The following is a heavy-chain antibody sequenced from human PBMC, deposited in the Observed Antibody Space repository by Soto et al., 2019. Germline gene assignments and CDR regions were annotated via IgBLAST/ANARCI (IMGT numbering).Heavy chain of an antibody. CDR3: ARDLQYQLLSFGY. CDR2: IIPILGIA. D-gene: IGHD2-2*01. V-gene: IGHV1-69*04. Sequence: ASVKVSCKASGGTFSSYTISWVRQAPGQGLEWMGRIIPILGIANYAQKFQGRVTITADKSTSTAYMELSSLRSEDTAVYYCARDLQYQLLSFGYWGQGTLVTVSS. CDR1: GGTFSSYT. J-gene: IGHJ4*02.